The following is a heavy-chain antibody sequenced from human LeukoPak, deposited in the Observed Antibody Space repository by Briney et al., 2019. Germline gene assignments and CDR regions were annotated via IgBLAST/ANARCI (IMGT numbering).Heavy chain of an antibody. CDR3: VCLGLGGLSLD. V-gene: IGHV3-23*01. Sequence: PGGSLRLSCAPSGFTFSTYGMDWVRHAPGEGLGWVSGIVGSGGTTYYADSVKGRFTISRDNDKNTLYLQMNSLRVEDTAVYYCVCLGLGGLSLDWGQGTLVTVSS. D-gene: IGHD3-16*01. CDR2: IVGSGGTT. J-gene: IGHJ4*02. CDR1: GFTFSTYG.